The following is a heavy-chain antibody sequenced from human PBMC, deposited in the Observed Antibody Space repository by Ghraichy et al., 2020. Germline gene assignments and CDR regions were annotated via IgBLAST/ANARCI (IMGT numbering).Heavy chain of an antibody. CDR1: GFTFRNSW. D-gene: IGHD4-17*01. J-gene: IGHJ4*02. V-gene: IGHV3-7*01. Sequence: GGSLRLSCAVSGFTFRNSWMTWLRPAPGKGLQWVANIEDNGRTKYYVDSVRGRFTISRDNAKNSLYLQMDSLRAEDTAVYYCARDLGFGELDCWGQGTLVTVSS. CDR2: IEDNGRTK. CDR3: ARDLGFGELDC.